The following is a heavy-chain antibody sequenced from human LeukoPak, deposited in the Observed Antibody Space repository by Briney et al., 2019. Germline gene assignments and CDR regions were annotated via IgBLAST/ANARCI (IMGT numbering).Heavy chain of an antibody. CDR2: ISSSGSTI. CDR1: GFTFSSYE. Sequence: QPGGSLRLSCAASGFTFSSYEMNWVRQAPGKGLEWVSYISSSGSTIYYADSVKGRFTISRDNSKNTLYLQMNSLRAEDTAVYYCAKSAPLWNYYDSSGYCDYWGQGTLVTVSS. J-gene: IGHJ4*02. CDR3: AKSAPLWNYYDSSGYCDY. V-gene: IGHV3-48*03. D-gene: IGHD3-22*01.